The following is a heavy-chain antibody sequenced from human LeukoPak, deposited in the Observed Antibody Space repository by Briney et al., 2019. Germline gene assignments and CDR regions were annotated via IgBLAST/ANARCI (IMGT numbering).Heavy chain of an antibody. V-gene: IGHV3-33*01. D-gene: IGHD2-8*01. J-gene: IGHJ4*02. CDR3: ARDSDTNSHYSSFDY. CDR1: GFTLRSYG. Sequence: PGGSLRLSCAASGFTLRSYGMHWVRQAPGTGREWVAVMWYDGTKKYYADSVKGRFIISKDNSKNTVYLQMNSLRVEDTAVYYCARDSDTNSHYSSFDYWGQGTLVTVS. CDR2: MWYDGTKK.